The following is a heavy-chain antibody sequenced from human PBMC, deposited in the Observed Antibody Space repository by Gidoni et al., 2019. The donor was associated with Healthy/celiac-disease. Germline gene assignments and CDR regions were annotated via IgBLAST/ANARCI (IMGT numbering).Heavy chain of an antibody. D-gene: IGHD6-13*01. V-gene: IGHV3-30-3*01. Sequence: QVQLVESGGGVVQPGRSLRLSCAASGFTSSSYAMHWVRQAPGKGLEWVAVISYDGSNKYYADSVKGRFTISRDNSKNTLYLQMNSLRAEDTAVYYCARARRYSSSWWVFDYWGQGTLVTVSS. J-gene: IGHJ4*02. CDR1: GFTSSSYA. CDR2: ISYDGSNK. CDR3: ARARRYSSSWWVFDY.